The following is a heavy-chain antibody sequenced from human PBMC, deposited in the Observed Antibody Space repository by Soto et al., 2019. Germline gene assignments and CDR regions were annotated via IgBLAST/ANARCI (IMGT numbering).Heavy chain of an antibody. V-gene: IGHV3-30-3*01. CDR2: MSHDGSSS. CDR1: GFSFSNYA. CDR3: ARDFPYCGSTSCYSAAPKY. J-gene: IGHJ4*02. D-gene: IGHD2-2*01. Sequence: GGSLRLSCAASGFSFSNYAMHWVRQTQDQGLEWVAVMSHDGSSSFYADSVKGRFTISRDNSKTTLYLQMNSLSTEDTAVYYCARDFPYCGSTSCYSAAPKYWGQGTLVTVSS.